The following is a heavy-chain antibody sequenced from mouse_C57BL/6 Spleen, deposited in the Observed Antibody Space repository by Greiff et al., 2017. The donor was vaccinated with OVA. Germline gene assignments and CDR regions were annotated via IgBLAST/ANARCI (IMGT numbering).Heavy chain of an antibody. CDR1: GYTFTDYE. Sequence: VQLQQSGAELVRPGASVTLSCKASGYTFTDYEMHWVKQTPVHGLEWIGAIDPETGGTSYNQKFKGKAILTADKSSSAVYLELRSLTSEDSAVYYYTFANWEFAYWGQGTLVTVSA. V-gene: IGHV1-15*01. CDR3: TFANWEFAY. J-gene: IGHJ3*01. CDR2: IDPETGGT. D-gene: IGHD4-1*01.